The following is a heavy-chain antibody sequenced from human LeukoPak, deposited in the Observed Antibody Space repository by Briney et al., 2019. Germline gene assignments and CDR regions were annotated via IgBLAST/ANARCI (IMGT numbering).Heavy chain of an antibody. CDR3: ARDSYDFWSGYSF. J-gene: IGHJ4*02. CDR2: INPTGDGT. D-gene: IGHD3-3*01. CDR1: GYTFTSYY. Sequence: GASVKVSCKASGYTFTSYYMHWVRQAPGQGLEWMGVINPTGDGTTYSQKFQGRVTMTRDTSTSTVYMELNSLRSEDTAVYYCARDSYDFWSGYSFWGQGTQVTVSS. V-gene: IGHV1-46*01.